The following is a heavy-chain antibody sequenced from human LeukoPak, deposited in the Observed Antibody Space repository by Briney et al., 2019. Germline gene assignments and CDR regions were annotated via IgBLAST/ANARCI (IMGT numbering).Heavy chain of an antibody. CDR2: ISDVGSRT. CDR3: ARDDGFYSDSSFQDY. CDR1: GFTFSYYW. D-gene: IGHD2/OR15-2a*01. V-gene: IGHV3-74*01. J-gene: IGHJ4*02. Sequence: GGSLRLSCAASGFTFSYYWMHWVRQAPGKGLVWVSRISDVGSRTTYADSVKGRFAISRDNAKNTLYLQMNSPRAEDTAVYYCARDDGFYSDSSFQDYWGQGTLVTVSS.